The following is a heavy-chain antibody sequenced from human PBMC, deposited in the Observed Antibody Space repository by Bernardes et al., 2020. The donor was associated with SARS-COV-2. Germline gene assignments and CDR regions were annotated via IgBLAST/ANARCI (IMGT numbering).Heavy chain of an antibody. J-gene: IGHJ6*02. CDR2: IYYSGST. Sequence: SETLSLTCTVSGGSISSGGYYWSWIRQHQGKGLEWIGYIYYSGSTYYNPSPKSRVTISVDTSKNQFSLKLSSVTAADTAVYYCAREIRFLEWCRMDVWGQGTTVTVSS. CDR3: AREIRFLEWCRMDV. V-gene: IGHV4-31*03. D-gene: IGHD3-3*01. CDR1: GGSISSGGYY.